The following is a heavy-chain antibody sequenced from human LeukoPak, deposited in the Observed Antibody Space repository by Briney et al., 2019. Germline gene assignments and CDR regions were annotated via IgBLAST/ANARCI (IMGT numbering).Heavy chain of an antibody. CDR2: ISGSGGNT. Sequence: GGSLRLSCAASGFTFSTYAMNWVRQAPGNGLEWVSSISGSGGNTYYADSVKGGFTISRDNSKNTLYLQMSSLRAEDTAVYFCAKPNMGIAPIDCWGQGTLVTVSS. V-gene: IGHV3-23*01. J-gene: IGHJ4*02. D-gene: IGHD6-13*01. CDR1: GFTFSTYA. CDR3: AKPNMGIAPIDC.